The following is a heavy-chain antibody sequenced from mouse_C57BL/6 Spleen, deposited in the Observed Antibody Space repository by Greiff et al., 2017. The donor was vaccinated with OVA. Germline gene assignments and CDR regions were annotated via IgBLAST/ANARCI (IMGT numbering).Heavy chain of an antibody. CDR2: ISDGGSYT. CDR3: GRDRIDYAMDY. J-gene: IGHJ4*01. Sequence: EVMLVESGGGLVKPGGSLKLSCAASGFTFSSYAMSWVRQTPEQRLEWVATISDGGSYTYYPDNVKGRFTISRDNAKNNLYLQMSHLKSDDTAMDYCGRDRIDYAMDYWGQGTSVTVSS. CDR1: GFTFSSYA. V-gene: IGHV5-4*01.